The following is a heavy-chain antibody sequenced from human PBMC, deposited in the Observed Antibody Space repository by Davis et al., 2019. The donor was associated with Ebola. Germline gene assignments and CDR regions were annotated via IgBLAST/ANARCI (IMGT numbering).Heavy chain of an antibody. CDR2: IKQDGSEK. V-gene: IGHV3-7*03. CDR3: ARVVRLGLLSLDV. CDR1: GFTFSSYW. Sequence: GGSLRLSCAASGFTFSSYWMSWVRQAPGKGLEWVANIKQDGSEKYYVDSVKGRFTISRDNAKNSLYLQMNSLRAEDTAVYYCARVVRLGLLSLDVWGQGTTVTVSS. D-gene: IGHD3-10*01. J-gene: IGHJ6*02.